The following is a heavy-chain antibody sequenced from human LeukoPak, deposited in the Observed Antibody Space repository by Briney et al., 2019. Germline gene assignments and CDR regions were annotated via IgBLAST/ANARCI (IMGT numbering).Heavy chain of an antibody. CDR3: ARWADTKWLFGRPYYFDY. CDR2: IYPGDSDT. Sequence: GESLQISCKGSGYSFTSYWIGWVRQMPGKGLEWMGIIYPGDSDTRYSPSFQGQVTISADKSISTAYLQWSSLKASDTAMYYCARWADTKWLFGRPYYFDYWGQGTLVTVSS. J-gene: IGHJ4*02. D-gene: IGHD3-22*01. V-gene: IGHV5-51*01. CDR1: GYSFTSYW.